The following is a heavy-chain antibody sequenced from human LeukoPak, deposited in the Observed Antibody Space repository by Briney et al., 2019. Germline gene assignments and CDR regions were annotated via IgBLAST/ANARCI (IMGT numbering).Heavy chain of an antibody. Sequence: ASVKDFCKASGYTFTRYAMNWVRQPPGQGLEWMGRINTNTGYPTYAQGFTGRFACCLGAAVSTAYRRISSLEAEDTAVYYCARGRFGEQLAGVWGQGTTVTVS. V-gene: IGHV7-4-1*02. J-gene: IGHJ6*02. CDR2: INTNTGYP. CDR1: GYTFTRYA. D-gene: IGHD3-10*01. CDR3: ARGRFGEQLAGV.